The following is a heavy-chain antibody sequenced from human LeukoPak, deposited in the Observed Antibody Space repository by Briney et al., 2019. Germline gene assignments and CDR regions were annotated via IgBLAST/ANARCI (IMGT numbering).Heavy chain of an antibody. Sequence: GSLRLSCAASGFTFSSYSMNWVRQAPGKGLEWVSYISSSSSTIYYADSVKGRFTISRDNAKNSLYLQMNSLRAEDTAVYYCARDKRSYAPLYYYYYYGMDIWGQGTTVTVS. CDR2: ISSSSSTI. CDR1: GFTFSSYS. CDR3: ARDKRSYAPLYYYYYYGMDI. D-gene: IGHD1-26*01. J-gene: IGHJ6*02. V-gene: IGHV3-48*01.